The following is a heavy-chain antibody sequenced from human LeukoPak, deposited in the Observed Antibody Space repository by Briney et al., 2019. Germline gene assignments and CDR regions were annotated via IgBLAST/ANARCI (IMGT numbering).Heavy chain of an antibody. D-gene: IGHD4-17*01. CDR3: AREVKRLRSIPNDFDY. Sequence: SETLSLTCTVSGGSISSGSYYWSWIRQPAGKGLEWIGRIYTSGSTNYNPSLKSRVTISVDTSKNQFSLKLSSVTAADTAVYYCAREVKRLRSIPNDFDYWGQGTLVTVSS. V-gene: IGHV4-61*02. J-gene: IGHJ4*02. CDR1: GGSISSGSYY. CDR2: IYTSGST.